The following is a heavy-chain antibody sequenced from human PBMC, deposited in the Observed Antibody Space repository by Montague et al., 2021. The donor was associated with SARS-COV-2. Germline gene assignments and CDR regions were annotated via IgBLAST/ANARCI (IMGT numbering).Heavy chain of an antibody. J-gene: IGHJ6*02. D-gene: IGHD3-16*01. CDR1: VGSISNYY. V-gene: IGHV4-4*08. CDR2: IYSSGSI. CDR3: ARNPGEYYGMDV. Sequence: SDTLSLTCTVSVGSISNYYWTWIRQPPGKGLEWIGYIYSSGSINYNPSLKTRITLSVDTSKNQLSLRLNSVTAADTAVYYCARNPGEYYGMDVWGQGTTVTVSS.